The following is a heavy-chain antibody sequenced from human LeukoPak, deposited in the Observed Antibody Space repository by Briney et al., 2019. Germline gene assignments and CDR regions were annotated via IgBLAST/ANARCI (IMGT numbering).Heavy chain of an antibody. V-gene: IGHV3-7*01. Sequence: GESLRLSCAASGFTFITSWMSWLRQAPGKGLEWVAHIKPDGSEKYYVDSVKGRFTISRDNAKNSLSLQMNSLRAEDTAVYYCAGWTSSSSNYWGQGTLVTVSS. CDR1: GFTFITSW. CDR2: IKPDGSEK. J-gene: IGHJ4*02. CDR3: AGWTSSSSNY. D-gene: IGHD6-6*01.